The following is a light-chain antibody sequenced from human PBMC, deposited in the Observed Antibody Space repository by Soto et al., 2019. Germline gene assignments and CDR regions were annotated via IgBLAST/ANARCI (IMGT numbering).Light chain of an antibody. CDR2: TNN. CDR3: ASWDGSLNVYV. V-gene: IGLV1-44*01. J-gene: IGLJ1*01. CDR1: SSSIGSNS. Sequence: QSVLTQPPSASGTPGQRVTISCSGSSSSIGSNSVNWYQQLPRTAPKVLIYTNNQRPSAVPDRFSGSKSGTSASLAISGLQSEDEADYYCASWDGSLNVYVFGTGTKVTVL.